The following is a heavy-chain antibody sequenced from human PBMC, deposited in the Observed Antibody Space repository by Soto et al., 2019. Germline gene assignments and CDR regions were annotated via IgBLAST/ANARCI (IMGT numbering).Heavy chain of an antibody. J-gene: IGHJ4*02. Sequence: QVQLQESGPGLVKPSETLSLTCTVSGGSVSSGVYYWSWIRQPPGTGLEWIGYISYSGSTNYNPSLKSRVTIRLNTSKKLFSLKLSSLTAAETAIYYCAREGSYRFDYWGQGTLVTVSS. V-gene: IGHV4-61*08. CDR3: AREGSYRFDY. CDR2: ISYSGST. CDR1: GGSVSSGVYY. D-gene: IGHD3-16*02.